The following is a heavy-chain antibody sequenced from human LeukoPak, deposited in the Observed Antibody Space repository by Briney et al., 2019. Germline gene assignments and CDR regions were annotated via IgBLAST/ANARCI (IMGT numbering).Heavy chain of an antibody. CDR2: IYYSGST. J-gene: IGHJ2*01. Sequence: SETLSLTCTVSGGSISSYYWSWIRQPPGKGLEWIGYIYYSGSTNYNPSLKSRVTISVDTSKNQFSLKLSSVTAADTAVYYCARGGTAALARYFDLWGRGTLVTVSS. V-gene: IGHV4-59*12. CDR3: ARGGTAALARYFDL. D-gene: IGHD2-2*01. CDR1: GGSISSYY.